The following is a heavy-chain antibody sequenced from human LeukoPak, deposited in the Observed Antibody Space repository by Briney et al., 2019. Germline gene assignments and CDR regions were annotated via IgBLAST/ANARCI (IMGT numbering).Heavy chain of an antibody. D-gene: IGHD3-22*01. J-gene: IGHJ4*02. CDR3: ARVGTYYYDSSGYYFDY. CDR1: GGSISSGSYY. Sequence: SETLSLTCTVSGGSISSGSYYWSWIRQPAGKGLEWIGRIYTSGSTNYNPSLKSRVTISVDTSKNQFSLKLSSVTAADTAVYYCARVGTYYYDSSGYYFDYWGQGTLVTVSS. CDR2: IYTSGST. V-gene: IGHV4-61*02.